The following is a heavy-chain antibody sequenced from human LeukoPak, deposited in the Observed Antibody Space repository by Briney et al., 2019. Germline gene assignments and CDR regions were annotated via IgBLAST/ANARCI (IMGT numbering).Heavy chain of an antibody. CDR2: IGRYGVTT. J-gene: IGHJ6*02. CDR1: GFTLSTYE. CDR3: ATLSDRNFYYSYGLDV. D-gene: IGHD1-14*01. Sequence: GGSLRLSCAASGFTLSTYEMNWVRQAPGKGLEWVAYIGRYGVTTYYADSVKGRFTISGDSAKNSLNLQMNSLRAEDTAVYYCATLSDRNFYYSYGLDVWGQGTTVTVS. V-gene: IGHV3-48*03.